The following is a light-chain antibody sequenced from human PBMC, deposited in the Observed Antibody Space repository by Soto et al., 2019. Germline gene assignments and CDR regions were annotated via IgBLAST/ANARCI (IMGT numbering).Light chain of an antibody. J-gene: IGLJ1*01. V-gene: IGLV2-23*02. CDR1: ISDVGSHNL. CDR2: EVN. CDR3: CSFAGSNPFPYV. Sequence: QSALTQPASVSGSPGQSITISCTGTISDVGSHNLVSWYQQHPGKAPKLLIYEVNERPSGVSSRFSGSKSGNTASLTISGLQPDDEADYHCCSFAGSNPFPYVFGTGTKLTVL.